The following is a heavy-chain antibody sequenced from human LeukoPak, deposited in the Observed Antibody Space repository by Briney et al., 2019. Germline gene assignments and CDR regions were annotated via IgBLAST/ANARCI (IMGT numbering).Heavy chain of an antibody. V-gene: IGHV3-23*01. J-gene: IGHJ3*02. CDR3: ATRGLGYYYDSSGYYNAFDI. CDR1: GFTFSSYA. D-gene: IGHD3-22*01. Sequence: GGSLRLSCAASGFTFSSYAMSWVRQAPGKGLEWVSAISGSGGSTYYADSVKGRFTISRDNPKNTLYLQMNSLRAEDTAVYYCATRGLGYYYDSSGYYNAFDIWGQGTMVTVSS. CDR2: ISGSGGST.